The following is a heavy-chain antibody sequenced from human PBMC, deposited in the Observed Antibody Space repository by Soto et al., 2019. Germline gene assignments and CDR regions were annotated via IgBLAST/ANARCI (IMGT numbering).Heavy chain of an antibody. J-gene: IGHJ6*02. V-gene: IGHV1-58*01. CDR2: IVVGSGNT. CDR3: AAESYDSTATDYYGMDV. D-gene: IGHD3-3*01. Sequence: QMQLVQSGPEVKKPGTSVKVSCKASGFTFTSSAVQWVRQARGQRLEWIGWIVVGSGNTNYAQKFQERVTITRDMSTSTAYRELSSLRSEDTAVYYCAAESYDSTATDYYGMDVWGQGTTVTVSS. CDR1: GFTFTSSA.